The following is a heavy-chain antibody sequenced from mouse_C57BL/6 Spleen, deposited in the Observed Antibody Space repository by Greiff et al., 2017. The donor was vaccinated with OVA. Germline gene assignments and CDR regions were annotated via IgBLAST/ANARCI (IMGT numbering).Heavy chain of an antibody. J-gene: IGHJ4*01. Sequence: EVQLVESGEGLVKPGGSLKLSCAASGFTFSSYAMSWVRQTPEKRLEWVAYISSGGDYIYYADTVKGRFTISRDNARNTLYLQMSSLKSEDTAMYYCTRDRGGGYSNPLDYWGQGTSVTVSS. CDR3: TRDRGGGYSNPLDY. V-gene: IGHV5-9-1*02. CDR2: ISSGGDYI. CDR1: GFTFSSYA. D-gene: IGHD2-5*01.